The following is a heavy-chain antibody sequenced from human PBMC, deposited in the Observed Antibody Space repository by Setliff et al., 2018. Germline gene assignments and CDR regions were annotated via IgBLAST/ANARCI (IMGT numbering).Heavy chain of an antibody. CDR1: GGSISSYY. D-gene: IGHD1-26*01. J-gene: IGHJ3*02. Sequence: KASETLSLTCTVSGGSISSYYWSWIRRPPGKGLEWIGYFYHSGSMNYNPSLKGRVTMSVDTSNNQLSLKLTSVSAADTAVYYCARRIVGAVDGFDIWGQGTMVTVSS. V-gene: IGHV4-59*08. CDR2: FYHSGSM. CDR3: ARRIVGAVDGFDI.